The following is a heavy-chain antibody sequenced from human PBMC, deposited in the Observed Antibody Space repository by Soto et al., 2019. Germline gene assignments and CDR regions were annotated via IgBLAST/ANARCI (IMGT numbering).Heavy chain of an antibody. D-gene: IGHD4-17*01. J-gene: IGHJ3*02. CDR2: IFYSGST. V-gene: IGHV4-59*01. Sequence: QVQLQESGPGLVKPSETLSLTCTVSGGSISSYYWSWIRQPPGKGLEWIGYIFYSGSTNYNPSLKSRVTISVDTSKNQFSLKLSSVTAADTAVYSCARRYGSAFDIWGHGTMVTVSS. CDR1: GGSISSYY. CDR3: ARRYGSAFDI.